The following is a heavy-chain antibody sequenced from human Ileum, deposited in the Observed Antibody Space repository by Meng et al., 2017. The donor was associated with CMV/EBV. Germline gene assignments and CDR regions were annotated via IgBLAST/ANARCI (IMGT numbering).Heavy chain of an antibody. CDR3: TTVGPYSRSVY. V-gene: IGHV3-15*07. CDR2: IKSNTYGGTT. Sequence: ASGFTFSNAWMNWVRQAPGKGLEWVGHIKSNTYGGTTDYAAPVKGRFTISRDDSKNTLYLQMNSLKTEDTAVYYCTTVGPYSRSVYWGQGTLVTVS. CDR1: GFTFSNAW. J-gene: IGHJ4*02. D-gene: IGHD1-14*01.